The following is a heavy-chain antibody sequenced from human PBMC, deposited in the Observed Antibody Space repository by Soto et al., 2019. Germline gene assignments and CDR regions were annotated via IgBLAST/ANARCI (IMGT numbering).Heavy chain of an antibody. V-gene: IGHV3-30-3*01. Sequence: PGGSLRLTCAASGFTFSNNAMDWVRQAPGKGLEWVAVISYDGSNKYIAESVKGRFTISRDNSKNTLFLQMNSLRAEDTAIYYCARGTTTSAFSAMDVWGQGTTVTVSS. CDR2: ISYDGSNK. CDR3: ARGTTTSAFSAMDV. D-gene: IGHD1-1*01. CDR1: GFTFSNNA. J-gene: IGHJ6*02.